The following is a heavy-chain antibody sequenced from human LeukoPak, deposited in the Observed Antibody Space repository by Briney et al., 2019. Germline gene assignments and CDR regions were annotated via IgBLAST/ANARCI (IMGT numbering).Heavy chain of an antibody. D-gene: IGHD2-15*01. CDR1: GGSISSGGYY. V-gene: IGHV4-31*03. CDR3: ARDRPLLYCSGGSCYSGLDAIDI. CDR2: IYYSGST. J-gene: IGHJ3*02. Sequence: SETLSLTCTVSGGSISSGGYYWSWIRQHPGKGLEWIGYIYYSGSTYYNPSLKSRVTISVDTSKNQFSLKLSSVTAADTAVYYCARDRPLLYCSGGSCYSGLDAIDIWGQGTMVTVSS.